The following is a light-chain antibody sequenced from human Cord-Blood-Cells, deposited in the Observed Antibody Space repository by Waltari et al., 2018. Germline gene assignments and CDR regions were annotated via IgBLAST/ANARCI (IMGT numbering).Light chain of an antibody. CDR3: QQSYSTPRT. V-gene: IGKV1-39*01. CDR1: QSITSH. Sequence: DIQMTQSPSSLSASVGDRVSIPCRASQSITSHLNWYQQKPGKAPKLLIYAAFSLQSGVPSRFSGSGSGTDFTLTISRLQPEDFATYYCQQSYSTPRTFGQGTKVEIK. J-gene: IGKJ1*01. CDR2: AAF.